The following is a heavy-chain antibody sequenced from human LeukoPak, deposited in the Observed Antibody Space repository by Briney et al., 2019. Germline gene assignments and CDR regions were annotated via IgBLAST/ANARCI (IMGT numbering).Heavy chain of an antibody. CDR3: VKDDGTYYFDS. J-gene: IGHJ4*02. Sequence: GGSLRLSCKASGFTFSSYGMHWVRQAPGKGLQWVAFTRYDGSNKDYADFVNGRFTISRDNSEDMLYLEMNSLSPEDTAVYYCVKDDGTYYFDSWGRGPLVTVST. CDR2: TRYDGSNK. CDR1: GFTFSSYG. D-gene: IGHD2-21*01. V-gene: IGHV3-30*02.